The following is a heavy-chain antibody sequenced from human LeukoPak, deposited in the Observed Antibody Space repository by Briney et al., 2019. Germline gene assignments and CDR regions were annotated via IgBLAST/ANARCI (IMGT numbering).Heavy chain of an antibody. CDR3: AYDSSGYYYTPGDY. CDR1: GFTFSSCG. V-gene: IGHV3-30*18. D-gene: IGHD3-22*01. Sequence: GGSLRLSCAASGFTFSSCGMHWVRQAPGKGLEWVAVISYDGSDKNYADSVKGRFTISRDNSKNTLYLQMNSLRAEDTAVYYCAYDSSGYYYTPGDYWGQGTLVTVSS. J-gene: IGHJ4*02. CDR2: ISYDGSDK.